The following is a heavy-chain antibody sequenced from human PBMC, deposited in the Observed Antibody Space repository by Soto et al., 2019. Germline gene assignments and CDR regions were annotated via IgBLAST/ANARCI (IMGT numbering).Heavy chain of an antibody. Sequence: ETLSLTCTVSGGSISSYYWSWIRQPPGKGLEWIGYIYYSGSTNYNPSLKSRVTISVDTSKSQFSLKLSSVTAADTAVYYCARSPGGYDSPGVATQNYYCYHGMEDWGQGTTVTV. CDR3: ARSPGGYDSPGVATQNYYCYHGMED. V-gene: IGHV4-59*01. CDR1: GGSISSYY. CDR2: IYYSGST. D-gene: IGHD5-12*01. J-gene: IGHJ6*02.